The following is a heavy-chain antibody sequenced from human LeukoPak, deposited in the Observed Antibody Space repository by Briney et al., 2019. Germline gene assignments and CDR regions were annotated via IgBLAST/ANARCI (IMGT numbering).Heavy chain of an antibody. J-gene: IGHJ5*02. CDR1: GGSISSSSYY. CDR2: IYYSGST. CDR3: ASVMYSSSWFPPFDP. V-gene: IGHV4-39*01. Sequence: PSETLSLTCTVSGGSISSSSYYWGWIRQPPGKGLEWIGSIYYSGSTYYNPSLKSRVTISVDTSKSQFSLKLSSVTAADTAVYYCASVMYSSSWFPPFDPWGQGTLVTVSS. D-gene: IGHD6-13*01.